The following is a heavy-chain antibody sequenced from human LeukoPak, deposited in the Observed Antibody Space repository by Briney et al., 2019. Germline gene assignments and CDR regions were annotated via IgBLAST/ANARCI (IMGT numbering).Heavy chain of an antibody. CDR3: ARTTEGYAGGPGYSYYYYMDI. J-gene: IGHJ6*03. D-gene: IGHD5-12*01. CDR1: GGSISSYY. CDR2: IHYSGST. Sequence: SETLSLTCTVSGGSISSYYWSWIRQPPGKGLEWPGYIHYSGSTHYNPSLKSRVTISVDTSKNQVSLKLRSVTAADTAVYYCARTTEGYAGGPGYSYYYYMDIWGKGTTVTISS. V-gene: IGHV4-59*01.